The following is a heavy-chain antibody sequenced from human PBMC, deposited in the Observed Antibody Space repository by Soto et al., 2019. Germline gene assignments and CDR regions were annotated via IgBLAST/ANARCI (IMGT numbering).Heavy chain of an antibody. V-gene: IGHV1-18*01. Sequence: ASVKVSCKASGYTFTDYGVSWVRQAPGQGLEWMGWINTYSGQTNYAQKVQGRVFMTTDTSTATAYMELRSLNSDDTAVYYCAREQYAVDAHVWGLGPLGSVSS. J-gene: IGHJ4*02. CDR3: AREQYAVDAHV. CDR2: INTYSGQT. CDR1: GYTFTDYG. D-gene: IGHD2-2*01.